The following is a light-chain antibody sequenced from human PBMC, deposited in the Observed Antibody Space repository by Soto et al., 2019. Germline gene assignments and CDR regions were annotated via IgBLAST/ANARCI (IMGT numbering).Light chain of an antibody. V-gene: IGKV1-5*03. CDR3: QQYNSYRA. CDR1: QSISNW. Sequence: DIQMTQSPSTLSASVGDRVTITCRASQSISNWLAWHQQKPGKAPKLLIYKASNLESGVPSRLSGSGSGTEFTLTISSLQPDDFATYYCQQYNSYRAFGQGTKVDIK. CDR2: KAS. J-gene: IGKJ1*01.